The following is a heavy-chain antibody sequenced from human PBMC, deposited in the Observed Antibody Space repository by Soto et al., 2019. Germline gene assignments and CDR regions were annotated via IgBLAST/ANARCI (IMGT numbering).Heavy chain of an antibody. Sequence: QAPGKGLEWVSYISSSSSTIYYADSVKGRFTISRDNAKNSLYLQMNSLRDEDTAVYYCASDFGGSYTPDAFDIWGQGTMVTVS. CDR3: ASDFGGSYTPDAFDI. V-gene: IGHV3-48*02. D-gene: IGHD2-15*01. CDR2: ISSSSSTI. J-gene: IGHJ3*02.